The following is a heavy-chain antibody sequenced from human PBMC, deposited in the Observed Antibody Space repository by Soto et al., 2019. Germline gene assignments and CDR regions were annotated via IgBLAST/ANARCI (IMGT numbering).Heavy chain of an antibody. CDR3: ARARTIWDDGLDL. CDR2: IDTAGET. Sequence: GGSLRLSCGASGFTFTTSDMHWVRQPTGQSPEWVSAIDTAGETFYTDSVKGRFTISRDNAKNSLYLHMNSLTAGDTAMYFCARARTIWDDGLDLWGQGTMVT. J-gene: IGHJ3*01. CDR1: GFTFTTSD. D-gene: IGHD3-16*01. V-gene: IGHV3-13*01.